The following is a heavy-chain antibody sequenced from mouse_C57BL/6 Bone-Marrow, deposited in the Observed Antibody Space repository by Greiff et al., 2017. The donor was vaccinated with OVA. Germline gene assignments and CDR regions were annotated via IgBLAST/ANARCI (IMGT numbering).Heavy chain of an antibody. D-gene: IGHD2-5*01. CDR2: IDPENGDT. CDR1: GFNIKDDY. V-gene: IGHV14-4*01. J-gene: IGHJ1*03. CDR3: TTASNFKGYFDV. Sequence: EVKVEESGAELVRPGASVKLSCTASGFNIKDDYMHWVKQRPEQGLEWIGWIDPENGDTEYASKFQGKATITADTSSNTAYLQLSSLTSEDTAVYYCTTASNFKGYFDVWGTGTTVTVSS.